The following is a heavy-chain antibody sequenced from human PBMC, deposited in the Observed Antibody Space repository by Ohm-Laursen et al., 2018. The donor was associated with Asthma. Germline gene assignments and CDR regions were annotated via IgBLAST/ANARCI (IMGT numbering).Heavy chain of an antibody. D-gene: IGHD3-22*01. CDR3: AREGYYDSSGYYYDY. J-gene: IGHJ4*02. CDR1: GDSISSSYW. CDR2: IYHSGST. Sequence: SETLSLTCTVSGDSISSSYWWSWVRQPPGKGLEWIGYIYHSGSTYYNPSLKSRVTISVDRSKNQFSLKLSSVTAADTAVYYCAREGYYDSSGYYYDYWGQGTLVTVSS. V-gene: IGHV4-4*02.